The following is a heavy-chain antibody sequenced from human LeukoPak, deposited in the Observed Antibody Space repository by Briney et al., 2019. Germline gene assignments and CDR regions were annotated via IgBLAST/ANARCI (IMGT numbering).Heavy chain of an antibody. Sequence: GASVKVSCKASGYTFTSYAMHWVRQAPGQRLEWMGWINAGNGNTKYSQKFQGRVTITRDTSVSTAYMELSSLRSEDTAVYYCARARQWLVVYYGMDVWGQGTTATVSS. CDR3: ARARQWLVVYYGMDV. CDR1: GYTFTSYA. CDR2: INAGNGNT. D-gene: IGHD6-19*01. V-gene: IGHV1-3*01. J-gene: IGHJ6*02.